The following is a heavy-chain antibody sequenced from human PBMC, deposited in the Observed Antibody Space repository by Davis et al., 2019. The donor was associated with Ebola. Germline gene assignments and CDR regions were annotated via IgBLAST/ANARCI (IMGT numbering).Heavy chain of an antibody. CDR3: AASPDQLLSVYYYYGMDV. V-gene: IGHV1-2*06. CDR1: RYTFTDHY. CDR2: INPNSGGT. Sequence: SVPVSCLASRYTFTDHYMHCVRQAPRQALEWMGRINPNSGGTNYAQKFQGRVTMTRDTSISTAYMELSSLRSEDTAVYYCAASPDQLLSVYYYYGMDVWGQGTTVTVSS. D-gene: IGHD2-2*01. J-gene: IGHJ6*02.